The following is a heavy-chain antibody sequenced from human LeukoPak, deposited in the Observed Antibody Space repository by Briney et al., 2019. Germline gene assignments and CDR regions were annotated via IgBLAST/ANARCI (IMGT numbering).Heavy chain of an antibody. CDR2: IIPNSGGT. V-gene: IGHV1-2*02. Sequence: GASVKVSCRSSGYTFTGYYLHWVRQAPGQGLEWMGWIIPNSGGTNYAQKFQGRVTMTRDTSISTAYMDLSRLRSDDTAVYYCARIWTGGYWGQGTLVTVSS. J-gene: IGHJ4*02. D-gene: IGHD3/OR15-3a*01. CDR3: ARIWTGGY. CDR1: GYTFTGYY.